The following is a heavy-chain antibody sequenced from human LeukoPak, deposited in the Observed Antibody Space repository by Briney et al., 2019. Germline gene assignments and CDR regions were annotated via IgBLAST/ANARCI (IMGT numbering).Heavy chain of an antibody. J-gene: IGHJ6*03. CDR1: GGSISSGSYY. D-gene: IGHD6-6*01. CDR2: IYTSGST. CDR3: ARVCSSSSLRGYYYYYYMDV. V-gene: IGHV4-61*02. Sequence: SQTLSLTCTVSGGSISSGSYYWSWIRQPAGKGLEWIGRIYTSGSTNYNPSLKSRVTISVDTSKNQFSLKLSSVTAADTAVYYCARVCSSSSLRGYYYYYYMDVWGKGTTVTVSS.